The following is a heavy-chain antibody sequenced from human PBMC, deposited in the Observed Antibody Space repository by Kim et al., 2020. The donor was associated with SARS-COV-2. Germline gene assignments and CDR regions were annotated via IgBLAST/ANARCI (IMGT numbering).Heavy chain of an antibody. CDR3: ASSRYRPRSTWFDP. CDR2: IIPIFGTA. V-gene: IGHV1-69*13. CDR1: GGTFSSYA. J-gene: IGHJ5*02. D-gene: IGHD5-12*01. Sequence: SVKVSCKASGGTFSSYAISWVRQAPGQGLEWMGGIIPIFGTANYAQKFQGRVTITADASTSTAYMELSSLRSEDTAVYYCASSRYRPRSTWFDPWGQGTLVTVSS.